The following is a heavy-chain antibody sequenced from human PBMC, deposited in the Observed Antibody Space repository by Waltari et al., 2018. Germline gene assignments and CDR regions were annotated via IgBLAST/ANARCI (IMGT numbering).Heavy chain of an antibody. J-gene: IGHJ4*02. D-gene: IGHD2-15*01. CDR2: ISSSSSYI. CDR3: ARDRERVVDY. CDR1: GFPFSSYS. V-gene: IGHV3-21*01. Sequence: EVQLVESGGGLVKPGGSLRLSCAAYGFPFSSYSMTWLRPAPGKGLEWVSSISSSSSYIYYADSVKGRFTISRDNAKNSLYLQMNSLRAEDTAVYYCARDRERVVDYWGQGTLVTVSS.